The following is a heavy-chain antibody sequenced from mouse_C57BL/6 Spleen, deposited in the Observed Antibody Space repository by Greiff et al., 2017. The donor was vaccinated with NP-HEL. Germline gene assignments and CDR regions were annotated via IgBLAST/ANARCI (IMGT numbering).Heavy chain of an antibody. J-gene: IGHJ2*01. V-gene: IGHV1-82*01. CDR3: ARAKDYYGSSYFDY. CDR1: GYAFSSSW. Sequence: QVQLQQSGPELVKPGASVKISCKASGYAFSSSWMNWVKQRPGQGLEWLGRIYPGDGDTNYKWKFKGKATLTADKSSSTAYMQLSSLTSEDSAVYFCARAKDYYGSSYFDYWGQGTTLTVSS. CDR2: IYPGDGDT. D-gene: IGHD1-1*01.